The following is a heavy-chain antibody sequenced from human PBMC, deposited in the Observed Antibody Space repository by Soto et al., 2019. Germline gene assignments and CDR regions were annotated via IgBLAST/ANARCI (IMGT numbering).Heavy chain of an antibody. CDR1: GYTFTSYG. CDR3: AREWLPPSIAAAGTSGWFDP. CDR2: INPNSGGT. D-gene: IGHD6-13*01. J-gene: IGHJ5*02. Sequence: ASVKVSCKASGYTFTSYGISWVRQAPGQGLEWMGWINPNSGGTNYAQKFQGWVTMTRDTSISTAYMELSRLRSDDTAVYYCAREWLPPSIAAAGTSGWFDPWGQGTLVTVSS. V-gene: IGHV1-2*04.